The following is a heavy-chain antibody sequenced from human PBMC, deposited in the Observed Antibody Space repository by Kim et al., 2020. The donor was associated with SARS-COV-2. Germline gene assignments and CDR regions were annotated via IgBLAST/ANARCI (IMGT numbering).Heavy chain of an antibody. J-gene: IGHJ5*02. Sequence: SYAQKFQGRVTMTRDTSTSTVYMELSSLRSEDTAVYYCARRIAVAGTFDPWGQGTLVTVSS. CDR3: ARRIAVAGTFDP. D-gene: IGHD6-19*01. V-gene: IGHV1-46*01.